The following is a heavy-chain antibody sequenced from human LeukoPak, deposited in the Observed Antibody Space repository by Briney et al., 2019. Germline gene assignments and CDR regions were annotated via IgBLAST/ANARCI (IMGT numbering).Heavy chain of an antibody. Sequence: GGSLRLSCVGSGFTFTTYWMSWVRQAPGKGLEWVANIKQDGSEKYYVDSVKGRFTISRDNANNSLYLQMNSLRAEDTAVYYCAREGALTVTKDAFDIWGQGTMVTVSS. V-gene: IGHV3-7*01. CDR3: AREGALTVTKDAFDI. CDR2: IKQDGSEK. D-gene: IGHD4-17*01. J-gene: IGHJ3*02. CDR1: GFTFTTYW.